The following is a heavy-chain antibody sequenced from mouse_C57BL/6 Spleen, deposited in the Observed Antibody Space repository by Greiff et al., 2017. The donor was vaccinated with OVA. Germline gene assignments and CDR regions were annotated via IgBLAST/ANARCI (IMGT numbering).Heavy chain of an antibody. CDR3: ANYGSRYFDV. CDR1: GYTFTSYG. CDR2: IYPRSGNT. Sequence: VKLQESGAELARPGASVKLSCKASGYTFTSYGISWVKQRTGQGLEWIGEIYPRSGNTYYNEKFKGKATLTADKSSSTAYMELRSLTSEDSAVYFCANYGSRYFDVWGTGTTVTVSS. V-gene: IGHV1-81*01. D-gene: IGHD1-1*01. J-gene: IGHJ1*03.